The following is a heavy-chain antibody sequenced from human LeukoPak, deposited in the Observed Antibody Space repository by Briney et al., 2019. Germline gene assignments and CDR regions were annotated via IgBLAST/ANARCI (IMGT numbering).Heavy chain of an antibody. CDR3: AKDRVPKAIAAQIFDY. CDR1: GFTFSSYA. J-gene: IGHJ4*02. Sequence: HAGGSLRLSCAASGFTFSSYAMSWVRQAPGKGLEWVSAISGSGGSTYYADSVKGRFTISRDNSKNTLYLQMNSLRAEDTAVYYCAKDRVPKAIAAQIFDYWGQGTLVTVSS. V-gene: IGHV3-23*01. D-gene: IGHD6-6*01. CDR2: ISGSGGST.